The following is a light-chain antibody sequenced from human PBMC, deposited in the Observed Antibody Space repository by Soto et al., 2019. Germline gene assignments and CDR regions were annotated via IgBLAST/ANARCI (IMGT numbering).Light chain of an antibody. V-gene: IGLV2-11*01. CDR3: CSYAGSYTYV. CDR2: NVI. CDR1: SSDVGGYNF. J-gene: IGLJ1*01. Sequence: QSVLTQPRSVSGSPGQSVTISCTGTSSDVGGYNFFSWYQHHPGKAPKLMIYNVIQRPSGVPDRFSASKSGNTASLTISGLQAEDEADYYCCSYAGSYTYVFGPGTKLTVL.